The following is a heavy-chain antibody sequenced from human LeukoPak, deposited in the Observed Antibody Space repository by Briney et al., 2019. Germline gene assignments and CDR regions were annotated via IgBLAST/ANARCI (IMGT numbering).Heavy chain of an antibody. CDR2: INHSGST. J-gene: IGHJ4*02. Sequence: SETLSLTCTVSGDSISTSNSYWGWIRQPPGKGLEWIGEINHSGSTNYNPSLKSRVTISVDTSKNQFSLKLSSVTAADTAVYYCARGSGSYGYWGQGTLVTVSS. CDR1: GDSISTSNSY. V-gene: IGHV4-39*07. CDR3: ARGSGSYGY. D-gene: IGHD1-26*01.